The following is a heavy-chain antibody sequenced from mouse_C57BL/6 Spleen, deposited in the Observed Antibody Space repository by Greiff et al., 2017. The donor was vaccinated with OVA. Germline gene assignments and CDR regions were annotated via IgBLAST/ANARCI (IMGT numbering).Heavy chain of an antibody. V-gene: IGHV5-17*01. CDR2: ISSGSSTI. D-gene: IGHD1-1*01. Sequence: EVHLVESGGGLVKPGGSLKLSCAASGFTFSDYGMHWVRQAPEKGLEWVAYISSGSSTIYYADTVKGRFTISRDNAKNTLFLQMTSLRSEDTAMYYCARETTVVAYFDYWGQGTTLTVSS. CDR3: ARETTVVAYFDY. J-gene: IGHJ2*01. CDR1: GFTFSDYG.